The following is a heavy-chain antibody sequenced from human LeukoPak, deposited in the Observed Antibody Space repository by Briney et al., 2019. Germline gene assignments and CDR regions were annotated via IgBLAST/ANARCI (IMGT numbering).Heavy chain of an antibody. D-gene: IGHD3-10*01. J-gene: IGHJ6*02. Sequence: GGSLRLSCAASGFTFSSYAMSWVRQAPGKGLEWVSAISGSGGSTYYADSVKGRFTISRDNSKNTLYLQMNSLRAEDTAVYYCAKAYGSGSYYKAPYYYYYGMDVWGQGTTVTVSS. V-gene: IGHV3-23*01. CDR1: GFTFSSYA. CDR3: AKAYGSGSYYKAPYYYYYGMDV. CDR2: ISGSGGST.